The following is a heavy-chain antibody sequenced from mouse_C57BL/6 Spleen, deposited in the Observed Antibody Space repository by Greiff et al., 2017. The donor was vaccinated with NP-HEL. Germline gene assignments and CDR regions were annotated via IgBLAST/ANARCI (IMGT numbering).Heavy chain of an antibody. D-gene: IGHD2-3*01. J-gene: IGHJ1*03. V-gene: IGHV1-18*01. CDR1: GYTFTDYY. CDR3: ARGWLLRPHWYFDV. CDR2: INPNNGGT. Sequence: VQLQQSGPELVKPGASVKIPCKASGYTFTDYYMDWVKQSHGKSLEWIGDINPNNGGTIYNQKFQGKATLTVDKSSSTAYMELRSLTSEDTAVYYCARGWLLRPHWYFDVWGTGTTVTVSS.